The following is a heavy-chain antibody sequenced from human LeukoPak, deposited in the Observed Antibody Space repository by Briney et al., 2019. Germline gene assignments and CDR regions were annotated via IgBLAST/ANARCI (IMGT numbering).Heavy chain of an antibody. CDR1: GYTFTGYY. Sequence: ASVKVSCKASGYTFTGYYMHWVRQAPGQGLEWMGWINPNSGGTNYAQKFQGRVTMTRDTSISTAYMELSRLRSDDTAVYYCARWDGWIAAAGLYYYDSSGIDYWGQGTLVTVSS. J-gene: IGHJ4*02. CDR2: INPNSGGT. V-gene: IGHV1-2*02. CDR3: ARWDGWIAAAGLYYYDSSGIDY. D-gene: IGHD3-22*01.